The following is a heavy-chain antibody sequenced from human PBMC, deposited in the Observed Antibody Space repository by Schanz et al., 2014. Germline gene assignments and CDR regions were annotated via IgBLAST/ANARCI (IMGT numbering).Heavy chain of an antibody. V-gene: IGHV3-11*06. CDR3: ARDMLRRYGALEI. J-gene: IGHJ3*02. D-gene: IGHD2-8*01. Sequence: QVQLVESGGGLVKPGGSLRLSCTASGFTFSDYYMTWIRQAPGKGLEWVSYVSSNNIYTKYADYVRGRFTISRDNAKNSLFLQMNSLTADDTAVYYCARDMLRRYGALEIWGRGTMVTVSS. CDR1: GFTFSDYY. CDR2: VSSNNIYT.